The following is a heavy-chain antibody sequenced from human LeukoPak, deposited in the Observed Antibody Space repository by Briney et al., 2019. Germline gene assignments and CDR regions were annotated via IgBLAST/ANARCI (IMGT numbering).Heavy chain of an antibody. V-gene: IGHV1-8*03. CDR2: MNPNSGNT. D-gene: IGHD2-15*01. J-gene: IGHJ5*02. CDR1: GYTFTSYD. CDR3: ARDVVVVAAWRFDP. Sequence: ASVKVSCKASGYTFTSYDINWVRQATGQGLEWMGWMNPNSGNTGYAQKFQGRVTITRNTSISTVYMELSSLRSEDTAVYYCARDVVVVAAWRFDPWGQGTLVTVSS.